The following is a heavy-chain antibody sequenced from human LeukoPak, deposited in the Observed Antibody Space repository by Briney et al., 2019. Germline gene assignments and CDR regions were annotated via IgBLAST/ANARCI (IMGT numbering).Heavy chain of an antibody. D-gene: IGHD6-19*01. CDR2: TYYRSKWYN. J-gene: IGHJ4*02. CDR3: ARDRSSGSYYSDS. V-gene: IGHV6-1*01. CDR1: GDSASCNSAA. Sequence: SQTLSLRCAISGDSASCNSAAWNWIRQSPSRGLEWLGRTYYRSKWYNDYAVSVKSRITINPDTSKNQFSLQLNSVTPEDRAVYYCARDRSSGSYYSDSRGQRTLVTVSS.